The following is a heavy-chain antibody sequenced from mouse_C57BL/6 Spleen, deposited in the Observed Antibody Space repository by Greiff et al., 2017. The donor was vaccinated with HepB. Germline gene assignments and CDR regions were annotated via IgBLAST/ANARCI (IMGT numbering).Heavy chain of an antibody. J-gene: IGHJ2*01. Sequence: QQAGAELVKPGASVKMSGKASGYTVTSYWITWVKQRPGQGLEWIGDMYPGSGSTNYNEKFKSKATLTVDTSSSTAYMQLSSLTSEDSAVYYCARSGYDYDVGYWGQGTTLTVSS. CDR1: GYTVTSYW. CDR2: MYPGSGST. D-gene: IGHD2-4*01. V-gene: IGHV1-55*01. CDR3: ARSGYDYDVGY.